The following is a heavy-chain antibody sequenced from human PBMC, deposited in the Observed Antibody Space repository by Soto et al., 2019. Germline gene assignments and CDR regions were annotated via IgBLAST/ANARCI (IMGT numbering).Heavy chain of an antibody. J-gene: IGHJ4*02. CDR1: GFTVSSNY. CDR3: ARVIRWSHLG. Sequence: PGGSLRLSCAASGFTVSSNYMSWVRQAPGEGLEWVSVIYSGGSTYYADSVKGRFTISRDNSKNTLYLQMNSLRAEDTAVYYCARVIRWSHLGWGQGTLVTVSS. CDR2: IYSGGST. D-gene: IGHD2-15*01. V-gene: IGHV3-53*01.